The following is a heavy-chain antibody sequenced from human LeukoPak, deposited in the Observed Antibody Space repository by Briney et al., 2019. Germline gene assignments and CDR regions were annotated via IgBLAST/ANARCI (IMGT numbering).Heavy chain of an antibody. V-gene: IGHV3-23*01. D-gene: IGHD6-13*01. CDR3: AKERGSSWYGFIDY. Sequence: GGSLRLSCAASGFTFSSYAMSWVRQAPGKGLEWVSAISGSGGSTYYADSVKSRFTISRDNSKNTLYLQMNSLRAEDTAVYYCAKERGSSWYGFIDYWGQGTLVTVSS. J-gene: IGHJ4*02. CDR1: GFTFSSYA. CDR2: ISGSGGST.